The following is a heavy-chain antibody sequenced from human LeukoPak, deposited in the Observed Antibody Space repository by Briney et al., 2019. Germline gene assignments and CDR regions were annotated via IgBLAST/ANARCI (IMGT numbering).Heavy chain of an antibody. D-gene: IGHD3-16*01. J-gene: IGHJ4*02. CDR2: ITYYGSNK. CDR3: AREWGADY. CDR1: GFTFSSHA. V-gene: IGHV3-30-3*01. Sequence: GGSLRLSCETSGFTFSSHAMQWVRLAPGKGLECVALITYYGSNKYYADSVKGRFTISRDNSENTLYLQMNSLRPEDTAVYYCAREWGADYWGQGALVTVPS.